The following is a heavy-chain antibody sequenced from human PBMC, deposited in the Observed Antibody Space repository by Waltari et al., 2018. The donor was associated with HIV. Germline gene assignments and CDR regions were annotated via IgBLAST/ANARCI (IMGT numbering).Heavy chain of an antibody. J-gene: IGHJ4*02. Sequence: EVQLVESGGGLVQPGRSLRLSCAASGFTFDDYAMHWVRQAPGKGLEWVSGISWNSGSTGYADSVKGRFTISRDNAKNSLYLQMNSLRAEDTALYYCAKDKGGLISSWCFDYWGQGTLVTVSS. CDR2: ISWNSGST. V-gene: IGHV3-9*01. D-gene: IGHD6-13*01. CDR3: AKDKGGLISSWCFDY. CDR1: GFTFDDYA.